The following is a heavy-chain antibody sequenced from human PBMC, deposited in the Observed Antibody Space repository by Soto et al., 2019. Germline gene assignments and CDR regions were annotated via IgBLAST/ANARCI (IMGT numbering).Heavy chain of an antibody. CDR2: IYYSGFT. Sequence: SETLSLTCTVSGGSISSHYWSWIRQPPGKGLEWIGYIYYSGFTDYNPSLKSRVTISEDTPKNQFSLRLTSVTAADAAVYYCARDQNSSGYLDYWGQGILVTVSS. CDR1: GGSISSHY. D-gene: IGHD3-22*01. V-gene: IGHV4-59*11. J-gene: IGHJ4*02. CDR3: ARDQNSSGYLDY.